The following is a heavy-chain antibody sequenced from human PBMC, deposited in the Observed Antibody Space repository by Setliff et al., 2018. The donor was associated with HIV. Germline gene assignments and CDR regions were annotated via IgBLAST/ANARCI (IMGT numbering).Heavy chain of an antibody. CDR3: ARRTSNLGMDV. CDR1: GGSISSGGYS. V-gene: IGHV4-30-2*01. Sequence: NPSETLSLTCAVSGGSISSGGYSWSWIRQPPGKGLEWIGYIYHSGSTYYNPSLKSRVTISVDTSKNQFSLKLSSVTAADTAVYYCARRTSNLGMDVWGQGTTVTVSS. CDR2: IYHSGST. D-gene: IGHD1-1*01. J-gene: IGHJ6*02.